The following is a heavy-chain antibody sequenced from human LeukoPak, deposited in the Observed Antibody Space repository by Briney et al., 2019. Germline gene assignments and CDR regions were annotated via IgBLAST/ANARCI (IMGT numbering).Heavy chain of an antibody. CDR1: GGSFTDYY. V-gene: IGHV4-34*01. J-gene: IGHJ4*02. CDR2: INHSGNT. CDR3: ARGRPLVAAAGQIDY. Sequence: SETLSLTCAVYGGSFTDYYWTWIRQPPGKGLEWIGEINHSGNTNYNPSLKSRVTISVDRSKNQFSLKLSSVTAADTAVYYCARGRPLVAAAGQIDYWGQGTLVTVSS. D-gene: IGHD6-13*01.